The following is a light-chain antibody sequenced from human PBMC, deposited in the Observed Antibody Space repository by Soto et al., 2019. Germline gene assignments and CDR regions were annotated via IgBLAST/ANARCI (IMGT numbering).Light chain of an antibody. CDR1: QTISSNN. V-gene: IGKV3-20*01. CDR2: GTS. Sequence: EIELTQSPGTLSVSPGERATLSCRASQTISSNNLAWYQQKPGQAPSLLIYGTSSRATGIPDRFSGSGSVTDFTLTISRLEPEDSAIYYCQQYGSWTFGQGTKVEI. CDR3: QQYGSWT. J-gene: IGKJ1*01.